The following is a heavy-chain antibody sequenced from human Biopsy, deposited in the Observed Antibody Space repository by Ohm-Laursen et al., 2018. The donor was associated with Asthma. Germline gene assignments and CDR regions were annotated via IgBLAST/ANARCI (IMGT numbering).Heavy chain of an antibody. CDR2: VYWTGSP. CDR1: GGSISSFY. J-gene: IGHJ4*02. V-gene: IGHV4-59*07. Sequence: SDTLSLTCSVYGGSISSFYWSWIRQSPEKGLEWLGYVYWTGSPNYNPSLKSRITMSVDTSKNRMFLELTSVTAADTAIYYCVRAVRNEQWLAPFDYWGQGKPVTVSS. CDR3: VRAVRNEQWLAPFDY. D-gene: IGHD6-19*01.